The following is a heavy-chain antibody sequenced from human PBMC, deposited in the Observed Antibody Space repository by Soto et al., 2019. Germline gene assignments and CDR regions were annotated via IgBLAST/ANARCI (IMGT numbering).Heavy chain of an antibody. J-gene: IGHJ6*03. CDR2: INSDGSST. Sequence: GGSLRLSCAASGFTFSSYWMHWVRQAPGKGLVWVSRINSDGSSTSYGDSVKGRLTISRDNAKNTLYLQRNSLRAEDTAVYYCASGSRSTVTGYHYYYMDVWGKGTTVTVSS. V-gene: IGHV3-74*01. CDR1: GFTFSSYW. D-gene: IGHD4-17*01. CDR3: ASGSRSTVTGYHYYYMDV.